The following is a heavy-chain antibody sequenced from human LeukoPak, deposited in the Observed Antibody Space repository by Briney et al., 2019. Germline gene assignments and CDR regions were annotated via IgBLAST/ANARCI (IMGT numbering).Heavy chain of an antibody. CDR3: ARHTYCGGDCYYAYAFDI. CDR1: GGSISSYY. Sequence: SETLSLTCTVSGGSISSYYWSWIRQPPGKGLEWIGYIYYSGSTNYNPSLKSRVTISVDTSKNQFSLKLSSVTAADTAVYYRARHTYCGGDCYYAYAFDIWGQGTMVTVSS. J-gene: IGHJ3*02. V-gene: IGHV4-59*08. CDR2: IYYSGST. D-gene: IGHD2-21*02.